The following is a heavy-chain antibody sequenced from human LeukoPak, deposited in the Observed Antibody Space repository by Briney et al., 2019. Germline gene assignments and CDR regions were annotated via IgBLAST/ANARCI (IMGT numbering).Heavy chain of an antibody. CDR2: ISGYNGNT. J-gene: IGHJ4*02. Sequence: GASVKVSCKASGYSFITYGVTWVRQAPGQGLEWMGWISGYNGNTNYAQKLQGRVTMTTDTSTTTAYMELRSLRSDDTAVYFCARGGYGWGSFYGYFDFWGQGTLVTVSS. CDR1: GYSFITYG. D-gene: IGHD3-10*01. CDR3: ARGGYGWGSFYGYFDF. V-gene: IGHV1-18*01.